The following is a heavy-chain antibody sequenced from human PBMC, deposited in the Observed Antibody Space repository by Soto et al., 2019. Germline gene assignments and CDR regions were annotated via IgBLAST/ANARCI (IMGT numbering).Heavy chain of an antibody. J-gene: IGHJ6*02. CDR1: SGSISSYY. Sequence: PSETLSLTCTVSSGSISSYYWSWIRQPPGKGLEWIGYIYYSGSTYYNPSLKRRVAISVDTSKNQFSLKLRSVTAADTAVYYCARGSTVTDYYYYGMDVWGQGTTVTVSS. V-gene: IGHV4-59*01. CDR2: IYYSGST. D-gene: IGHD4-4*01. CDR3: ARGSTVTDYYYYGMDV.